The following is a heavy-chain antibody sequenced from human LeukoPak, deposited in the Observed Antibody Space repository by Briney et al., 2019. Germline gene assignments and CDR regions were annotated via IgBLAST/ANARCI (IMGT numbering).Heavy chain of an antibody. CDR2: ISLSGSTR. CDR1: GFSFSDYH. J-gene: IGHJ4*02. Sequence: GGSLRPSCAASGFSFSDYHMRWIRQAPGKGLEWVSYISLSGSTRYYADSVKGRFTISRDNAKNSLYLQMNSLRVEDTAVYYCARSTVTAAIDYWGQGTLVTVSS. V-gene: IGHV3-11*01. CDR3: ARSTVTAAIDY. D-gene: IGHD4-17*01.